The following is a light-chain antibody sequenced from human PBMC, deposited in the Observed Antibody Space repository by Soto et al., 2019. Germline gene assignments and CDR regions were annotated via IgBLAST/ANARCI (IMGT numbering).Light chain of an antibody. V-gene: IGKV1-39*01. CDR3: QQSLSSLQT. CDR1: QSITNY. Sequence: DIPMTQSPSSLSASVGDRVTITCRASQSITNYLNWYQQKPGKAPKLLIYGASSLQSGVPPRFSGSGSGTDYTLTISSLQPEDFATYYCQQSLSSLQTFGQGTKVEIK. CDR2: GAS. J-gene: IGKJ1*01.